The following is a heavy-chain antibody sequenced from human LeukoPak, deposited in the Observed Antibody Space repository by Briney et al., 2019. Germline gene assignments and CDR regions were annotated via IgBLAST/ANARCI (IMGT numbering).Heavy chain of an antibody. CDR3: ARERRYSGSYIGYNRDAFDV. CDR2: IYHSGTT. J-gene: IGHJ3*01. D-gene: IGHD3-22*01. CDR1: DYSISSGYY. Sequence: SETLSLTCTVSDYSISSGYYWGWIRPPPGKGLEWIGSIYHSGTTYYNPSLKSRVTVSVDTSKNQFFLKLNSVTAADTAVYFCARERRYSGSYIGYNRDAFDVWGPGTMVTVSS. V-gene: IGHV4-38-2*02.